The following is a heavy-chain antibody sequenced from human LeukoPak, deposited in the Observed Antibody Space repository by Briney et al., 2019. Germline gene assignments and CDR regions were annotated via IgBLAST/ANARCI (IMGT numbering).Heavy chain of an antibody. CDR1: GGSFSSYY. D-gene: IGHD5-18*01. J-gene: IGHJ6*02. CDR3: ARHRGEDTLYYYYGMDV. CDR2: IYYSGST. V-gene: IGHV4-59*08. Sequence: SETLSLTCAVYGGSFSSYYWSWIRQPPGKGLEWIGYIYYSGSTNYNPSLKSRVTISVDTSKNQFSLKLSSVTAADTAVYYCARHRGEDTLYYYYGMDVWGQGTTVTVSS.